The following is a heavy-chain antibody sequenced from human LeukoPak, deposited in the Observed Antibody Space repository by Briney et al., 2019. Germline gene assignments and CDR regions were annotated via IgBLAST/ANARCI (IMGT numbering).Heavy chain of an antibody. D-gene: IGHD4-17*01. V-gene: IGHV4-31*03. CDR2: IYYSGGT. CDR3: AREGLDGYGDYAPSVFY. Sequence: TLSLTCTVSGGSISSGGYYWSWIRQHPGKGLEWIGYIYYSGGTYYNPSLKSRVTISVDTSKNQFSLKLSSVTAADTAVYYCAREGLDGYGDYAPSVFYWGQGTLVTVSS. CDR1: GGSISSGGYY. J-gene: IGHJ4*02.